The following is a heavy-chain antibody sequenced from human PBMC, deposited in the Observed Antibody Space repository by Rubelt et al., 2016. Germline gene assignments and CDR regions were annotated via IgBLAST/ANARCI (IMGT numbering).Heavy chain of an antibody. V-gene: IGHV4-34*01. CDR1: GGSFSGYY. J-gene: IGHJ5*02. CDR3: ARSPYCSSTSCYTNWFDP. D-gene: IGHD2-2*02. Sequence: QVQLQQWGAGLLKPSETLSLTCAVYGGSFSGYYWSWIRQPPGKGLEWIGEINHSGSTNYNPSPKGRVTISVDTAKNQFSLKLSSVTAADTAVYYCARSPYCSSTSCYTNWFDPWGQGTLVTVSS. CDR2: INHSGST.